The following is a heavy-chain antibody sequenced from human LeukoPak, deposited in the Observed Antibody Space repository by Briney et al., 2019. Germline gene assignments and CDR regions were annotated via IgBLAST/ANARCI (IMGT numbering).Heavy chain of an antibody. J-gene: IGHJ4*02. Sequence: SETLSLTCTVSGGSISSGSYYWSWIRQPAGKGLEWIGRIYTSGSTNYNPSLKSRVTISADTSKNQFSLKLSSVTAADTAVYYCAGNYYGSGSYYSEDRYWGQGTLVTVSS. D-gene: IGHD3-10*01. CDR1: GGSISSGSYY. CDR2: IYTSGST. V-gene: IGHV4-61*02. CDR3: AGNYYGSGSYYSEDRY.